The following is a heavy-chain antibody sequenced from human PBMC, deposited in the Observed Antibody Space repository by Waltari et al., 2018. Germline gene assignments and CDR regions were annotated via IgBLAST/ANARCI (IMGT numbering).Heavy chain of an antibody. V-gene: IGHV4-4*07. CDR3: ARDRNTDSSGSYDYYYMDV. CDR2: LHTSGST. CDR1: GGSIRSFD. J-gene: IGHJ6*03. Sequence: QVQLQESGPGLVKPSVTLSLTCTVYGGSIRSFDWGCNRQPARKGLEWIGLLHTSGSTNYSPSLKSRVTMSVDPSKNQFSLKLSSVTAADTAVYYCARDRNTDSSGSYDYYYMDVWGKGTTVTISS. D-gene: IGHD3-22*01.